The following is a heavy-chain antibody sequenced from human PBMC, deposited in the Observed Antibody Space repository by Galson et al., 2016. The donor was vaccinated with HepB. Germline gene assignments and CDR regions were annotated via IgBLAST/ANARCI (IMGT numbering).Heavy chain of an antibody. CDR3: AKDLYDSSWGRNHYYYNMDV. CDR2: ISWDGGTT. Sequence: SLRLSCAASGFPFEDYTMHWVRQAPGKGLEWVSLISWDGGTTHYADSVKGRFTISRDNSTTSLSLQMNSLRTEDTALYYCAKDLYDSSWGRNHYYYNMDVWGQGTTLTVSS. D-gene: IGHD6-13*01. J-gene: IGHJ6*02. CDR1: GFPFEDYT. V-gene: IGHV3-43*01.